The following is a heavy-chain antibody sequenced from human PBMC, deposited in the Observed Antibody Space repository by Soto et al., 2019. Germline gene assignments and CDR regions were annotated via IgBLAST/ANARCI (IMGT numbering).Heavy chain of an antibody. CDR3: ARDVPSGTRPVPFDY. CDR2: ISAYNGNT. Sequence: QVQLVQSGAEVKKPGASVKVSCKASGYSFTSYGISWVRQAPGQGLEWMGWISAYNGNTNYAQKLQGRVTMTTDTSTSTAYMELRSLRSDDTAVYYCARDVPSGTRPVPFDYWGQGTLVTVSS. V-gene: IGHV1-18*04. J-gene: IGHJ4*02. CDR1: GYSFTSYG. D-gene: IGHD6-13*01.